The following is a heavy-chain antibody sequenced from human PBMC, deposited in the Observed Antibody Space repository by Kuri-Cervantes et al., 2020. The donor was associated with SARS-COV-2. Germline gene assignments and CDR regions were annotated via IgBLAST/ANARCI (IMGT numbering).Heavy chain of an antibody. CDR3: ARGAANYYYMDV. Sequence: GESLKISCVASGFTFSNYVIHWVRQAPGKGLEWVAVIWYDGENEYYAGSVKGRFTISRDNSKNTVSLHMNSLSAEDTAMYYCARGAANYYYMDVWGKGTTVTVSS. CDR2: IWYDGENE. D-gene: IGHD3-16*01. CDR1: GFTFSNYV. V-gene: IGHV3-33*08. J-gene: IGHJ6*03.